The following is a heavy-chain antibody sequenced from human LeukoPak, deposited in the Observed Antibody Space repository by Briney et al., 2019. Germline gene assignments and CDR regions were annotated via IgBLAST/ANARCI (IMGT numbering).Heavy chain of an antibody. CDR3: ARDTSITGTSKYNWFDP. CDR2: IYYSGST. J-gene: IGHJ5*02. D-gene: IGHD1-20*01. CDR1: GGSISSNSYY. Sequence: PSETLSLTCTLSGGSISSNSYYWGWIRQPPGKGLEWIGYIYYSGSTNYNPSLKSRVTISVDTSKNQFSLKLSSVTAADTAVYYCARDTSITGTSKYNWFDPWGQGTLVTVSS. V-gene: IGHV4-61*05.